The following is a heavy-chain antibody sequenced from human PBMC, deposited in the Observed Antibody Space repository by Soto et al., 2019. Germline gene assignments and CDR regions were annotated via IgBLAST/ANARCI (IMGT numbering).Heavy chain of an antibody. CDR1: GGSISSYY. D-gene: IGHD6-19*01. J-gene: IGHJ5*02. V-gene: IGHV4-59*01. CDR2: IYYSGST. CDR3: ARGPPIAVAGLNWFDP. Sequence: PSETLSLTCTVSGGSISSYYWSWIRQPPGKGLEWIGYIYYSGSTNYNPSLKSRVTISVDTSKNQFSLKLSSVTAADTAVYYCARGPPIAVAGLNWFDPWGQGTLVTVSS.